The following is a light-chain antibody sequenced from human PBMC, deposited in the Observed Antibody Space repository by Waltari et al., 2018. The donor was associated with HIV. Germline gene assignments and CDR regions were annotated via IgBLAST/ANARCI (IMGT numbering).Light chain of an antibody. J-gene: IGKJ5*01. V-gene: IGKV1-9*01. CDR2: GAS. CDR1: VAISDY. Sequence: DIQLTQSPSFLSAAVGDRVTITCRANVAISDYLVWYQQKPGTAPKLLIYGASTLERGVPSRFSGRGSGTDFILTINSLQPEDFGTYYCQQSETYPITFGQGTRLEIK. CDR3: QQSETYPIT.